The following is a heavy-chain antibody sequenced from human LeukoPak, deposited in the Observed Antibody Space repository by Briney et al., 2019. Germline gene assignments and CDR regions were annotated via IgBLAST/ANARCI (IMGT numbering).Heavy chain of an antibody. CDR3: GRERNAYYVDV. CDR2: ISSSGSTI. V-gene: IGHV3-11*04. Sequence: PGGSLRLSCAASGFIFSDYYMSWIRQAPGKGLEWVSYISSSGSTIYYADSVKGRFTISGDNAKNTLYLQMSSLSSEDTAVYYCGRERNAYYVDVWGKGTTVTVSS. J-gene: IGHJ6*03. CDR1: GFIFSDYY.